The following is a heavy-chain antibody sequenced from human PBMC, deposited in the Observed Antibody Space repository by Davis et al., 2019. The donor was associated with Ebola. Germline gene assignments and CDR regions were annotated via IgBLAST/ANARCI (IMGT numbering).Heavy chain of an antibody. V-gene: IGHV4-61*05. D-gene: IGHD3-22*01. J-gene: IGHJ4*02. CDR3: ARAGGYYYDSSGYYSGYYFDY. Sequence: MPSETLSLTCTVSGGSISSSSYYWGWIRQPPGKGLEWIGYIYYSGSTNYNPSLKSRVTISVDTSKNQFSLRLSSVTAADTAVYYCARAGGYYYDSSGYYSGYYFDYWGQGTLVTVSS. CDR1: GGSISSSSYY. CDR2: IYYSGST.